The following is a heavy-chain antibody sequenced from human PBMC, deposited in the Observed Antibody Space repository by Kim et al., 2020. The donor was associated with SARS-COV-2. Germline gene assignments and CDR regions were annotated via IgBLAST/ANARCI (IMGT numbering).Heavy chain of an antibody. D-gene: IGHD3-22*01. V-gene: IGHV1-3*01. CDR2: INAGNGNT. CDR1: GYTFTSYA. Sequence: ASVKVSCKASGYTFTSYAMHWVRQAPGQRLEWMGWINAGNGNTKYSQKFQGRVTITRDTSASTAYMELSSLRSEDTAVYYCARVAYYYDSSGYSEPFDYWGQGTLVTVSS. CDR3: ARVAYYYDSSGYSEPFDY. J-gene: IGHJ4*02.